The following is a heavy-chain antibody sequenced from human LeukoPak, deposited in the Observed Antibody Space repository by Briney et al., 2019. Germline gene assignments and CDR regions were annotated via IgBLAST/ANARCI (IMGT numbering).Heavy chain of an antibody. CDR1: GGSISSNNW. CDR3: ARVMLTFGGVIVEYFQH. J-gene: IGHJ1*01. CDR2: IYHSGSP. V-gene: IGHV4-4*02. D-gene: IGHD3-16*02. Sequence: SGTLSLTCAVSGGSISSNNWWGWVRQPPGKGLEWIGEIYHSGSPNYNPSLKSRVTISVDKSRNHFPLNLSSVTAADTAVYYCARVMLTFGGVIVEYFQHWGQGTLVTVSS.